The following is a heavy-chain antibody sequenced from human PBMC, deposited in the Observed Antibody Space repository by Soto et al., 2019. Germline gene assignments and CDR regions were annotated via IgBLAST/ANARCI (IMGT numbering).Heavy chain of an antibody. Sequence: QVQLVESGGGVVQPGRSLRLSCAASGFTFSSYGMHWVRQAPGKGLEWVAVISYDGSNKYYADSVKGRFTISRDNSKNTLYLQMNSLRAEDTAVYYCAILTLAYDFWSGRAEEFDYWGQGTLVTVSS. CDR3: AILTLAYDFWSGRAEEFDY. V-gene: IGHV3-30*03. CDR2: ISYDGSNK. CDR1: GFTFSSYG. D-gene: IGHD3-3*01. J-gene: IGHJ4*02.